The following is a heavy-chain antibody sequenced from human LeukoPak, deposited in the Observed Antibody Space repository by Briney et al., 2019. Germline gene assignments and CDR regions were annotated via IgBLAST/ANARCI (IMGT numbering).Heavy chain of an antibody. CDR2: FDPEDGET. CDR3: ATDPPSLGITGTTFSY. CDR1: GYTLTELS. J-gene: IGHJ4*02. Sequence: GASVRVSCKVSGYTLTELSMHWVRQAPGKGLEWMGGFDPEDGETIYAQKFQGRVTMTEDTSTDTAYMELSSLRSEDTAVYYCATDPPSLGITGTTFSYWGQGTLVTVSS. V-gene: IGHV1-24*01. D-gene: IGHD1-20*01.